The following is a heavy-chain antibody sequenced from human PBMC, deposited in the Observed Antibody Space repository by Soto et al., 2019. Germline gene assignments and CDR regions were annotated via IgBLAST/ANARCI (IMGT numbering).Heavy chain of an antibody. CDR1: GASLSSYY. CDR2: IYYSGST. D-gene: IGHD6-25*01. CDR3: ARPCGSTNDY. V-gene: IGHV4-59*01. J-gene: IGHJ4*02. Sequence: QVQLQESGPGLVKPSETLSLTCVVSGASLSSYYWSWIRQPPGKGLEWIGYIYYSGSTNYNPSLKSRDTLSVDTSKNQFSLKLSSVTAADTAVYYCARPCGSTNDYWGRGPLVTVSS.